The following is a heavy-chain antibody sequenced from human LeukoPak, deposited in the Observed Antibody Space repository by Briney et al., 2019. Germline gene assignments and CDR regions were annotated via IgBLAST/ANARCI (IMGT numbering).Heavy chain of an antibody. CDR3: ARADFYYDFWSGYHNWFDP. CDR1: GGSFSGYY. Sequence: SETLSLTCAVYGGSFSGYYWSWIRQPPGKGLEWIGEINHSGSTNYNPSLKSRVTISVDTSKNQFSLKLSSVTAADTAVYYCARADFYYDFWSGYHNWFDPWGQGTLVTVSS. D-gene: IGHD3-3*01. CDR2: INHSGST. V-gene: IGHV4-34*01. J-gene: IGHJ5*02.